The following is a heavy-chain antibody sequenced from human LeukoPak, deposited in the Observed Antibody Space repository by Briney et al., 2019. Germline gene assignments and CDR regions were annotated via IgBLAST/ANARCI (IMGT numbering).Heavy chain of an antibody. CDR3: ARDRPREEWSYPYYYYYMDV. D-gene: IGHD3-3*01. CDR2: IYYSGST. CDR1: GGSISSYY. V-gene: IGHV4-59*01. Sequence: SETLSLTCTVSGGSISSYYWSWIRQPPGKGLEWIGYIYYSGSTNYNPSLKSRVTISVDTSKNQFSLKLSSVTTADTAVYYCARDRPREEWSYPYYYYYMDVWGKGTTVTVSS. J-gene: IGHJ6*03.